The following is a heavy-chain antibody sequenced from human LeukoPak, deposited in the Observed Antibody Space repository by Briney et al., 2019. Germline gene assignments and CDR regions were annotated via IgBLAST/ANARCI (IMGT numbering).Heavy chain of an antibody. CDR2: ISSSSSYI. V-gene: IGHV3-21*01. CDR3: APGGGYYDSSGYYSPLGY. CDR1: GFTVSSNY. Sequence: GGSLRLSCAASGFTVSSNYMNWVRQAPGKGLEWVSSISSSSSYIYYADSVKGRFTISRDNAKNSLYLQMNSLRAEDTAVYYCAPGGGYYDSSGYYSPLGYWGQGTLVTVSS. J-gene: IGHJ4*02. D-gene: IGHD3-22*01.